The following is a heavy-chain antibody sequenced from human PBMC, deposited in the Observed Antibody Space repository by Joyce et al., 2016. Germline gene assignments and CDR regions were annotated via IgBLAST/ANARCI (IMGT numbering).Heavy chain of an antibody. CDR1: GYTFTTYG. CDR2: IHGYNAKT. V-gene: IGHV1-18*01. Sequence: QIQLVQSGAEVKKPGASVKVSCKASGYTFTTYGVSWGRQAPGQGLEWMGWIHGYNAKTSYAQKFQGRVTFTTDTATSTAYMELRSLRSDDTAVYYCARDHLAARPQYYYGMDVWGQGTTVIVSS. J-gene: IGHJ6*02. CDR3: ARDHLAARPQYYYGMDV. D-gene: IGHD6-6*01.